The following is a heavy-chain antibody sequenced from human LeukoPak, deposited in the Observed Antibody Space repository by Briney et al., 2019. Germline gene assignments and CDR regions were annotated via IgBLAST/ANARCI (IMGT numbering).Heavy chain of an antibody. V-gene: IGHV1-24*01. D-gene: IGHD4-17*01. CDR1: RCTLTEIS. CDR2: FNPEDVET. Sequence: GASVKVSCKVSRCTLTEISMHWVRQAPGRGLEWMGGFNPEDVETIYARSFQGRLTVTEDTSTDTAYMELSSLRAEDTAMYYCATGIVGYGDVHYFDSWGQGTLVTVSS. J-gene: IGHJ4*02. CDR3: ATGIVGYGDVHYFDS.